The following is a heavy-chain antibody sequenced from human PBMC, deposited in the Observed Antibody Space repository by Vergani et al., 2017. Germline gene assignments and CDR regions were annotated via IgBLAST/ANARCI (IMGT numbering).Heavy chain of an antibody. CDR1: GGSISSGGYY. Sequence: QVQLQESGPGLVKPSQTLSLTCTVSGGSISSGGYYWSWIRQHPGKGLEWIGRTSTDGSTNYNPSLKSRVTVSVDTSKTQISLRLTSVTAEDTAVYYCARHRVVKKRGDFDYWGQGTLVTVSS. CDR2: STDGST. J-gene: IGHJ4*02. D-gene: IGHD4-23*01. CDR3: ARHRVVKKRGDFDY. V-gene: IGHV4-61*02.